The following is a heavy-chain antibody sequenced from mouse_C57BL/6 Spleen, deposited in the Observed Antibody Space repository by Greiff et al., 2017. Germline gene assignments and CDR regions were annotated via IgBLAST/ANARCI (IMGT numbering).Heavy chain of an antibody. J-gene: IGHJ2*01. CDR1: GYTFTSYW. Sequence: QVQLQQPGAELVKPGASVKLSCKASGYTFTSYWMQWVKQRPGQGLEWIGEIDPSDSYTNYNQKFKGKATLTVDTSSSTAYMQLSSLTSEDSAVYYCARSGISDYYGRNFDYWGQGTTLTVSS. V-gene: IGHV1-50*01. CDR3: ARSGISDYYGRNFDY. CDR2: IDPSDSYT. D-gene: IGHD1-1*01.